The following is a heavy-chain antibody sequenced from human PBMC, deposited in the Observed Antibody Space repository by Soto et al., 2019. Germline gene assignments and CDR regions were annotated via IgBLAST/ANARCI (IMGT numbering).Heavy chain of an antibody. J-gene: IGHJ6*02. CDR1: GYTFTSYG. CDR3: ATGGYYYYGLDV. CDR2: ISAFNGQT. V-gene: IGHV1-18*01. D-gene: IGHD3-16*01. Sequence: GASVQVSCQASGYTFTSYGVSWVRQAPGQGLAWMGWISAFNGQTNYIQKVQGRVTLTTEASTSTAYMERRSLRSDDTAVYYCATGGYYYYGLDVWGQGTTVTVSS.